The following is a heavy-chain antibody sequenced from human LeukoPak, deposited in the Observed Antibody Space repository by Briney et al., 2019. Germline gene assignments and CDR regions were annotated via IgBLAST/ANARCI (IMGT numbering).Heavy chain of an antibody. CDR3: ARRGGWSYGYWFDP. CDR1: GGSISSYY. J-gene: IGHJ5*02. V-gene: IGHV4-59*08. CDR2: VYYSGST. Sequence: KPSETLSLTCTVSGGSISSYYWSWIRQPPGKGLEWIGYVYYSGSTNYNPSLKSRVTISLDTSKNQVSLKLSSVTAADTAVYYCARRGGWSYGYWFDPWGQGTLVTVSS. D-gene: IGHD5-18*01.